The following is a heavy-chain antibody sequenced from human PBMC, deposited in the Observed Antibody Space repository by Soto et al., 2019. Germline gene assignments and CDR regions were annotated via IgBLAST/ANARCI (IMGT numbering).Heavy chain of an antibody. D-gene: IGHD3-10*01. Sequence: SETLSLTCTVSGGSISSVGYYWSWIRQHPGKGLEWIGYIYYSGSTYYNPSLKSRVTISRDNSKNTLYLQMNSLRAEDTAVYYCARDTARAMVRIYYGMDVWGQGTTVTVSS. J-gene: IGHJ6*02. CDR2: IYYSGST. V-gene: IGHV4-31*03. CDR3: ARDTARAMVRIYYGMDV. CDR1: GGSISSVGYY.